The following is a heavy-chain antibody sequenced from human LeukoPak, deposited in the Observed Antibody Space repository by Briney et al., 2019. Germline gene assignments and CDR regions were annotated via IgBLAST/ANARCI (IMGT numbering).Heavy chain of an antibody. J-gene: IGHJ4*02. CDR1: GFTVSSNS. CDR2: IYSVNT. D-gene: IGHD6-13*01. V-gene: IGHV3-53*01. Sequence: GGSLRLSCTVSGFTVSSNSMSWVRQAPGKGLEWVSFIYSVNTHYSDSVKGRFTISRDNSKNTLYLQMNSLRAEDTAVYYCAKSFGPVIAAAGTGADWGQGTLVTVSS. CDR3: AKSFGPVIAAAGTGAD.